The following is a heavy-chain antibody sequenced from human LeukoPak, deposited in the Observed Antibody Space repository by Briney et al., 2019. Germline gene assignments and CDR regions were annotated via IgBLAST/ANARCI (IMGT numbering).Heavy chain of an antibody. Sequence: GGSLRLSCAASGFTFNNYDMSWVRQAPGKGLEWVSVISSSGGSTYYADSVKGRFTISRDNSKDTLYLQMNSLRAEDTAVYYCAKDPNYGGNLFDYWGQGTLVTVSS. D-gene: IGHD4-23*01. CDR3: AKDPNYGGNLFDY. CDR1: GFTFNNYD. V-gene: IGHV3-23*01. CDR2: ISSSGGST. J-gene: IGHJ4*02.